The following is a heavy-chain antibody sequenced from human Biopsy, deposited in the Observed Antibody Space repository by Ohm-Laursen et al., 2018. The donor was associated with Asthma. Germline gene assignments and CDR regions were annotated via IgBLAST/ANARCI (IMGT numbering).Heavy chain of an antibody. CDR3: ARTYYDFLAGQVNDAFAM. V-gene: IGHV1-3*01. J-gene: IGHJ3*02. Sequence: SVKVSCKASGYTFINYAIHWVRQAPGQRLEWMGWINAGSGNTKYSQKFQGRVTISRDTSASTAYMDLRSPRSEDTAVYYCARTYYDFLAGQVNDAFAMWGQGTMVTVPS. CDR1: GYTFINYA. CDR2: INAGSGNT. D-gene: IGHD3-9*01.